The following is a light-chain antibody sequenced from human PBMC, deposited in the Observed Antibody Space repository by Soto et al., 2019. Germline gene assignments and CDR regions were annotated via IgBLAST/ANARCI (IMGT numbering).Light chain of an antibody. V-gene: IGKV3-20*01. CDR3: QQYASSAPWT. Sequence: EIVLIYNPGALFVYPGERATLCCRAIQIVSYNYLAWYQQKPGQAPRLVVYAASTRAAAVPDRFTGSWSGTDFALTISRLEPEGFAEHYCQQYASSAPWTVGQGAKVDIK. CDR2: AAS. J-gene: IGKJ1*01. CDR1: QIVSYNY.